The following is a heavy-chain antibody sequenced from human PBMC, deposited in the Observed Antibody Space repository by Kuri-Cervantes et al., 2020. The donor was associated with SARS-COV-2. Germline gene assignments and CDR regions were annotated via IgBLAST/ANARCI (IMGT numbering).Heavy chain of an antibody. CDR3: ARGDCSGGSCYGMDV. V-gene: IGHV4-59*01. CDR1: GGSISSYY. Sequence: SETLSLTCTVSGGSISSYYWSWIRQPPGKGLEWIGYIYYSGGTNYNPSLKSRVTISVDTSKNQFSLKLSSVTAADTAVYYCARGDCSGGSCYGMDVWGQGTTVTVSS. J-gene: IGHJ6*02. CDR2: IYYSGGT. D-gene: IGHD2-15*01.